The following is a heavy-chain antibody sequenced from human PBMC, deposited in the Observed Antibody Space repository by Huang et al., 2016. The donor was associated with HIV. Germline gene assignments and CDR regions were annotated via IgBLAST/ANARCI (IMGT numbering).Heavy chain of an antibody. CDR2: RSYDGRNK. Sequence: QVQLVESGGGVVQPGRSLRLSCAASGFTFSSYGMHGVRQAPGKGLEWVAVRSYDGRNKYDADSVKGRFTISRDNSKNTLYLQMNSLRAEDTAVYYCAKGGHPRTIAAAAYWGQGTLVTVSS. V-gene: IGHV3-30*18. D-gene: IGHD6-13*01. J-gene: IGHJ4*02. CDR3: AKGGHPRTIAAAAY. CDR1: GFTFSSYG.